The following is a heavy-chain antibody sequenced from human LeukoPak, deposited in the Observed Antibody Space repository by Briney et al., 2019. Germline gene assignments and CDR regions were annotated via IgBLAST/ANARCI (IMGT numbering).Heavy chain of an antibody. J-gene: IGHJ4*02. CDR1: GFSFSTYT. Sequence: GGSLRLSCAASGFSFSTYTMHWVRQAPGKGLEYVSAINSNGDSTFYANSLKGRVTISRDNSKNTLYLHMGSLRAEDMAVYYCVTGCKGSSTSCPANYWGQGTLVTVSS. V-gene: IGHV3-64*01. D-gene: IGHD2-2*01. CDR2: INSNGDST. CDR3: VTGCKGSSTSCPANY.